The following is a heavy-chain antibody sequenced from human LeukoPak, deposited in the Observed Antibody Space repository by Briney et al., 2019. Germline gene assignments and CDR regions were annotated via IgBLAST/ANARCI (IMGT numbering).Heavy chain of an antibody. V-gene: IGHV1-46*01. Sequence: ASVKVSCKASGYTFTSYYMHWVRQAPGQGLEWMGLINPSGGSTSYAQKFQGRVTMTRDTSTSTVYMELSSLRSEDTAVYYCARDESMVRGSFDPWGQGTLVTVSS. CDR2: INPSGGST. J-gene: IGHJ5*02. CDR3: ARDESMVRGSFDP. CDR1: GYTFTSYY. D-gene: IGHD3-10*01.